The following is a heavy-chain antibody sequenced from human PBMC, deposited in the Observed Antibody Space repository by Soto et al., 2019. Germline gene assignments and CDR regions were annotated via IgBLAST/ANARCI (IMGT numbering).Heavy chain of an antibody. V-gene: IGHV1-3*01. CDR1: GYTFSTSA. Sequence: QVQLVQSGAEVKKPGASVKVSCKASGYTFSTSAMHWVRLAPGQRLEWMGWINAGNGNTKYSQTFQDRVTITRDTSASTAYMELSGLRSEDTAVYYCARGGTNYYYYGMDVWGQGTTVTVSS. CDR3: ARGGTNYYYYGMDV. J-gene: IGHJ6*02. CDR2: INAGNGNT.